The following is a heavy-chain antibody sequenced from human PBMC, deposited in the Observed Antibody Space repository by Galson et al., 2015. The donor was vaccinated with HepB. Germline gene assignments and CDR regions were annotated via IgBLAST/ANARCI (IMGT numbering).Heavy chain of an antibody. CDR1: GYTFASYA. CDR3: ARDRGYCSNTNCYFDY. CDR2: IDTNTGNP. J-gene: IGHJ4*02. Sequence: SVKVSCKASGYTFASYAMNWVRQAPGQGLEWMGWIDTNTGNPTYGQGFTGRFVFYLDTSVSTAYLQISSLKAEDTAVYYCARDRGYCSNTNCYFDYWGQGTLVTVSS. D-gene: IGHD2-2*01. V-gene: IGHV7-4-1*02.